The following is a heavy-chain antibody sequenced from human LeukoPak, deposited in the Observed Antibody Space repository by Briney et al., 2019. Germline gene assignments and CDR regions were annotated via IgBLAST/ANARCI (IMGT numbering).Heavy chain of an antibody. Sequence: GGSLRLSCAASGSTFSSYAMHWVRQSLGKGLEWVAVMSYDGFNKYYADSVKGRFTISRDNSENTLYLQMNSLRAEDTAVYYCAKTKGYSYGYYFDYWGQGTLVTVSS. CDR3: AKTKGYSYGYYFDY. J-gene: IGHJ4*02. CDR2: MSYDGFNK. D-gene: IGHD5-18*01. CDR1: GSTFSSYA. V-gene: IGHV3-30*18.